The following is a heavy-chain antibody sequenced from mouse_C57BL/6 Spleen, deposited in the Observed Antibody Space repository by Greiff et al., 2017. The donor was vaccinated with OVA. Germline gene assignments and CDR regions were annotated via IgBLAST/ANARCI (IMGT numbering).Heavy chain of an antibody. D-gene: IGHD2-2*01. CDR3: ARSIYYGWVDY. Sequence: VQLQQSGPELVKPGASVKISCKASGYTFTDYYMNWVKQSHGQSLEWIGDINPNNGGTSYNQKFKGKATLTVDKSSSTAYMELRSLTSEDSAVYYCARSIYYGWVDYWGQGTSVTVSS. CDR1: GYTFTDYY. J-gene: IGHJ4*01. V-gene: IGHV1-26*01. CDR2: INPNNGGT.